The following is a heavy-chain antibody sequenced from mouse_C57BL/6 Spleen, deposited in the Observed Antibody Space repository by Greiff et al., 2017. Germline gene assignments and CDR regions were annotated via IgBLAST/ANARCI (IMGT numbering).Heavy chain of an antibody. CDR2: IDPNSGGT. J-gene: IGHJ3*01. CDR3: ARRYGSSAGWLAY. Sequence: QVQLQQPGAELVKPGASVKLSCTASGYTFTSYWMHWVKQRPGRGLEWIGRIDPNSGGTKYNEKFKSKATLTVDKHSSTAYMQLSRLTSEDSAVYDCARRYGSSAGWLAYWGQGTLVTVSA. CDR1: GYTFTSYW. V-gene: IGHV1-72*01. D-gene: IGHD1-1*01.